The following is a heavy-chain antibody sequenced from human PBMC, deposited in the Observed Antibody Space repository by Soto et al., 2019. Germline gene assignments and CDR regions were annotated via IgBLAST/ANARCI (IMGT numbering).Heavy chain of an antibody. J-gene: IGHJ6*03. CDR3: ARGGISHSAYCYYMDV. Sequence: SETLSLTCVVSGGSLSGYFWSWIRQPPGMALEWIGEINHLGSINYNPSLKSRVTMSVDTSKNQFSLTLNSVTAADTATFYCARGGISHSAYCYYMDVWDRGTTVTVSS. CDR2: INHLGSI. V-gene: IGHV4-34*01. CDR1: GGSLSGYF. D-gene: IGHD2-21*01.